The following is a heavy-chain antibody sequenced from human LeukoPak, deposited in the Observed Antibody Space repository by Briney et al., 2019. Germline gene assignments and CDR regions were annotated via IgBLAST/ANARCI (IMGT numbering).Heavy chain of an antibody. CDR3: ARREYSSGCSDY. D-gene: IGHD6-19*01. CDR2: INPSGGST. V-gene: IGHV1-46*02. Sequence: GASVKVSCKASGYTFNDYFIHWVRQAPGQGLEWMGIINPSGGSTSYAQKFQGRVTMTRDMSTSTVYMELSSLRSEDTAVYYCARREYSSGCSDYWGQGTLVTVSS. J-gene: IGHJ4*02. CDR1: GYTFNDYF.